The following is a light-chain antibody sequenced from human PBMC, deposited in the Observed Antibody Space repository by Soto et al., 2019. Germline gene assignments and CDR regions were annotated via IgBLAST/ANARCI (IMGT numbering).Light chain of an antibody. J-gene: IGLJ2*01. CDR1: SSNIGAGYD. Sequence: QLVLTQPPSVSGAPGQRVSISCTGSSSNIGAGYDVHWYQQLPGTAPKLLIFGNSNRPSGVPDRFSGSKSGTSASLAITGLQAEDEADYYCQSYDSSLNEVIFGGGTKLTVL. V-gene: IGLV1-40*01. CDR2: GNS. CDR3: QSYDSSLNEVI.